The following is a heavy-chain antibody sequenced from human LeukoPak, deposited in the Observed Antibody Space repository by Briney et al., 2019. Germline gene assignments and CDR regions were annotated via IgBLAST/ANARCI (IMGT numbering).Heavy chain of an antibody. J-gene: IGHJ4*02. CDR2: ISGSGGST. Sequence: AGGSLRLSCAASRFTFSSYAMSWVRQAPGKGLEWVSAISGSGGSTYYADSVKGRFTISRDNSKNTLYLQMNSLRAEDTAVYYCXNLEDSYYDYVWGRHYYXXQGTXXTVS. V-gene: IGHV3-23*01. CDR3: XNLEDSYYDYVWGRHYY. CDR1: RFTFSSYA. D-gene: IGHD3-16*01.